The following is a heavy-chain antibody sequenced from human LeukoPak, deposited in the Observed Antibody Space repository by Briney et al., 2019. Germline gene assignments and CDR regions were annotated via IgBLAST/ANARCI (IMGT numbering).Heavy chain of an antibody. CDR1: GGSISSGSYY. CDR2: IYTSGST. CDR3: AREGEEMATIPFSFDY. J-gene: IGHJ4*02. D-gene: IGHD5-24*01. V-gene: IGHV4-61*02. Sequence: PSETLSLTCTVSGGSISSGSYYWSWIRQPAGKGLEWIGRIYTSGSTNYNPSLKSRVTISVDTSKNQFSLKLSSATAADTAVYYCAREGEEMATIPFSFDYWGQGTLVTVSS.